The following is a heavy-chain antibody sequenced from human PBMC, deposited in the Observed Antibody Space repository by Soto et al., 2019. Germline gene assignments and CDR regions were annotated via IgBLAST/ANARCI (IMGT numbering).Heavy chain of an antibody. J-gene: IGHJ4*02. CDR3: AKDAKTTSGWFLDS. CDR1: EFTIISHG. V-gene: IGHV3-23*01. D-gene: IGHD6-19*01. Sequence: GSLRVCYRASEFTIISHGGTCVRQAPGKGLERVSAITGSGVSTYHADSVKGRFTISRDNSANTLYLQMNGLSAEDTAVYNCAKDAKTTSGWFLDSWGPGTLVPVSS. CDR2: ITGSGVST.